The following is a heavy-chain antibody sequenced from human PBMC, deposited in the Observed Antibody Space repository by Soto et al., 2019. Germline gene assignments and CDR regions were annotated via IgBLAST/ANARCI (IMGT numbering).Heavy chain of an antibody. Sequence: GGSLRLSCAASGFTVSSTYLTWVRQAPGKGLEWVSSISRSSDYIYYADSVKGRFTISRDNAKNSLYLQMNTLRAEDTAMYYCAGEPFYYYGLDVWGQGTTVTVSS. V-gene: IGHV3-21*01. J-gene: IGHJ6*02. CDR2: ISRSSDYI. CDR3: AGEPFYYYGLDV. CDR1: GFTVSSTY.